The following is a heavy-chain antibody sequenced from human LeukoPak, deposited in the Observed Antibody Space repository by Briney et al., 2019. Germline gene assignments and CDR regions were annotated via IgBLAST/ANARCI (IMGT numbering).Heavy chain of an antibody. CDR2: IKSDGSTT. CDR3: ARVVDTHFDY. Sequence: GGSLRLSCAASGFTFSSYWMHWVRQAPGKGLVWVSRIKSDGSTTTHADSVKGRFTISRDNAKNTLYLQMNSLRAEDTAVYYCARVVDTHFDYWGQGTLVTVSS. V-gene: IGHV3-74*01. D-gene: IGHD5-18*01. J-gene: IGHJ4*02. CDR1: GFTFSSYW.